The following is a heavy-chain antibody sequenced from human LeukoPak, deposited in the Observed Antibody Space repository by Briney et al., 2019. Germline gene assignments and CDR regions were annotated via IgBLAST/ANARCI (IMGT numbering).Heavy chain of an antibody. CDR1: GFTFGDYA. D-gene: IGHD3-22*01. CDR3: TRDREEVVTPTGYYYYYYGMDV. Sequence: GGSLRLSCTASGFTFGDYAMSWFRQAPGKGLEWVGFIRGEASGGTTECAASVKGRFTISSDDSKSIAYLQMNSLKTEDTAVYYCTRDREEVVTPTGYYYYYYGMDVWGQGTTVTVSS. V-gene: IGHV3-49*03. J-gene: IGHJ6*02. CDR2: IRGEASGGTT.